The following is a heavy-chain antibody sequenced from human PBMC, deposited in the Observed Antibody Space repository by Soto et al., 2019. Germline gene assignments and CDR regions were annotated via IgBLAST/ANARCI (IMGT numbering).Heavy chain of an antibody. V-gene: IGHV5-51*01. Sequence: GESLKISCKGSGYSFTSYWIGWVRQMPGKGLEWMGIIYPGDSDTRYSPSFQGQVTISADKSISTAYLQWSSLKASDTAMYYFARVLCRVTTRYYYYGMDVWGQGTTVTVSS. D-gene: IGHD4-17*01. CDR2: IYPGDSDT. CDR3: ARVLCRVTTRYYYYGMDV. J-gene: IGHJ6*02. CDR1: GYSFTSYW.